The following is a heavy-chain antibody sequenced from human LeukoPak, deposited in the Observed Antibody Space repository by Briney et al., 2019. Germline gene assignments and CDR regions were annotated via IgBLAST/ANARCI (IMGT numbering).Heavy chain of an antibody. Sequence: SETLSLTCTASGGSISSYYWSWIRQPPGKGLEWIGYIYYSGSTNYNPSLKSRVTISVDTSKNQFSLKLSSVTAADTAVYYCARLAYDAFDIRGQGTMVTVSS. V-gene: IGHV4-59*01. CDR3: ARLAYDAFDI. CDR2: IYYSGST. CDR1: GGSISSYY. J-gene: IGHJ3*02.